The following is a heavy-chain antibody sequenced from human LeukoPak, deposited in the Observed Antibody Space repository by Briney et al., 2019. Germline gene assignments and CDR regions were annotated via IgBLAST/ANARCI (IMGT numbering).Heavy chain of an antibody. V-gene: IGHV1-69*04. CDR2: IIPILGIA. J-gene: IGHJ4*02. CDR1: GGTFSSCA. D-gene: IGHD5-18*01. CDR3: ARGYSYGSIDY. Sequence: ASVKVSCKASGGTFSSCAISWVRQAPGQGLEWMGRIIPILGIANYAQKFQGRVTITADKSTSTAYMELSSLRSEDTAVYYCARGYSYGSIDYWGQGTLVTVSS.